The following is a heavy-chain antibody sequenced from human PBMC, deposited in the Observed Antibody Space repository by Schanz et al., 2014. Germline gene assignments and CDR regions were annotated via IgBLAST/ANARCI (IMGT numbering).Heavy chain of an antibody. CDR1: GITFSSHS. CDR3: ARPALWFGDNCFDP. Sequence: EVQLLDSGGGLAQPGGSLRLSCAASGITFSSHSFNWVRQAPGKGLEWVSSISSGGGSTYYADSVKGRFTISRDNSKNTLYLQMNSLRAEDTAVYYCARPALWFGDNCFDPWGQGTLVTVSS. J-gene: IGHJ5*02. CDR2: ISSGGGST. V-gene: IGHV3-23*01. D-gene: IGHD3-10*01.